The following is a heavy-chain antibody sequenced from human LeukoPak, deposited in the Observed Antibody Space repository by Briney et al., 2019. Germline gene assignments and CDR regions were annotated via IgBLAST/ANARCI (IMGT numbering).Heavy chain of an antibody. J-gene: IGHJ4*02. CDR1: GGSFSGYY. CDR3: ARVGGSGSPFDY. Sequence: SETLSLTCAVNGGSFSGYYWSWIRQHPGKGLEWIGYIYYSGSTYYNPSLKSRVTISVDTSKNQFSLKLSPVTAADTAVYYCARVGGSGSPFDYWGQGTLVTVSS. D-gene: IGHD3-10*01. V-gene: IGHV4-31*11. CDR2: IYYSGST.